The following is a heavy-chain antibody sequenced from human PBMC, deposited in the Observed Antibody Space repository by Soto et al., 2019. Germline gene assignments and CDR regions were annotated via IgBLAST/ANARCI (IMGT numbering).Heavy chain of an antibody. CDR1: GGTFSSYA. Sequence: GASVKVSCKASGGTFSSYAISWVRQAPGQGLEWMGGIIPIFGTANYAQKFQGRVTITADESTSTAYMELSSLRSEDTAVYYCSRDKQLWLKACAFDIWGQGTMVTVSS. J-gene: IGHJ3*02. V-gene: IGHV1-69*13. CDR3: SRDKQLWLKACAFDI. D-gene: IGHD5-18*01. CDR2: IIPIFGTA.